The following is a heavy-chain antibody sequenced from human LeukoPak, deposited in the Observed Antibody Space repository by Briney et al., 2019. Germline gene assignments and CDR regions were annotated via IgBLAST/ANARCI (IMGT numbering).Heavy chain of an antibody. D-gene: IGHD6-19*01. Sequence: SETLSLTCTVSGGSISSSSYYWGWIRQPPGKGLEWIGSIYYSGSTNYNPSLKSRVTISVDTSKNQFSLKLSSVTAADTAVYYCARSEYSSGWIIDYWGQGTLVTVSS. CDR3: ARSEYSSGWIIDY. J-gene: IGHJ4*02. CDR1: GGSISSSSYY. CDR2: IYYSGST. V-gene: IGHV4-39*07.